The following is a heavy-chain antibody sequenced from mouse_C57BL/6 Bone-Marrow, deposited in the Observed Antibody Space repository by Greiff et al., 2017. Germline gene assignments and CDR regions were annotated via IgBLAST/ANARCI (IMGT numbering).Heavy chain of an antibody. CDR3: ASYSGSSYFDY. CDR2: INPSTGYT. D-gene: IGHD1-1*01. J-gene: IGHJ2*01. CDR1: GYTFTSYW. Sequence: QVQLQQSGAELAKPGASVKMSCKASGYTFTSYWMHWVKQRPGQGLEWIGYINPSTGYTEYNQKVKDKATLTADKSSSTAYMQLSSLTSEDSAVYYCASYSGSSYFDYWGQGTTLTVSS. V-gene: IGHV1-7*01.